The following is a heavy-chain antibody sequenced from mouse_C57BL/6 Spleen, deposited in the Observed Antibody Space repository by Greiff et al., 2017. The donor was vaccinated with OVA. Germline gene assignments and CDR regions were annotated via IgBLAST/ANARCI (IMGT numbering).Heavy chain of an antibody. CDR1: GFTFSSYA. CDR3: TRGGYEGAWFAY. J-gene: IGHJ3*01. V-gene: IGHV5-9-1*02. D-gene: IGHD2-2*01. Sequence: EVKLVESGEGLVKPGGSLKLSCAASGFTFSSYAMSWVRQTPEKRLEWVAYISSGGDYIYYADTVKGRFTISRDNARNTLYLQMSSLKSEDTSMYYGTRGGYEGAWFAYWGQGTLVTVSA. CDR2: ISSGGDYI.